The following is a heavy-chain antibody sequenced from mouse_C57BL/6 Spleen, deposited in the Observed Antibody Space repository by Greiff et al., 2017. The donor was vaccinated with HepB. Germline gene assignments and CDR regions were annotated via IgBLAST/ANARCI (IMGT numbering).Heavy chain of an antibody. V-gene: IGHV7-3*01. D-gene: IGHD4-1*01. Sequence: EVKLMESGGGLVQPGGSLSLSCAASGFTFTDYYMSWVRQPPGKALEWLGFIRNKANGYTTEYSASVKGRFTISRDNSQRILYLQMNALRAEDSATYYCARELGRRYYAMDYWGQGTSVTVSS. CDR1: GFTFTDYY. J-gene: IGHJ4*01. CDR3: ARELGRRYYAMDY. CDR2: IRNKANGYTT.